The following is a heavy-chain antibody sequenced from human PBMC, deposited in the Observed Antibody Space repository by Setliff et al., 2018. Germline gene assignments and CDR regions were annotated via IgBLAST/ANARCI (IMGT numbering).Heavy chain of an antibody. J-gene: IGHJ4*02. D-gene: IGHD1-26*01. Sequence: LRLSCAASGFTFSSYAMTWVRQAPGKGLEWVSGISGYGSRTYYADSVKGRSTISRDNSQNTMYLQMDSLRAEDTAAYYCARGANCDYWGQGTLVTVSS. CDR2: ISGYGSRT. CDR1: GFTFSSYA. V-gene: IGHV3-23*01. CDR3: ARGANCDY.